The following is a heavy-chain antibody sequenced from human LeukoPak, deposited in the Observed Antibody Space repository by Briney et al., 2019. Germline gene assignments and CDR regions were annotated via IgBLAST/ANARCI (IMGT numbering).Heavy chain of an antibody. D-gene: IGHD7-27*01. V-gene: IGHV3-66*01. CDR1: GFTISSNY. CDR3: ARASTLRTGDAH. CDR2: IYTGGST. Sequence: GGSLRLSCAASGFTISSNYMSWVRQAPGKGLEWISVIYTGGSTSYADSVKGRFTISRDSSTNTLFLQMNSLRAEDTAVYYCARASTLRTGDAHWGQGTLVTVSS. J-gene: IGHJ4*02.